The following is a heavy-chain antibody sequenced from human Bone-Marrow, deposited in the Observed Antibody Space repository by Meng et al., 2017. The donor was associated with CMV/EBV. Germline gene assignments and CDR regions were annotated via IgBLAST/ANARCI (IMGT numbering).Heavy chain of an antibody. Sequence: ASVKVSCKASGYSFTNSYIHWVRQAPGQGLEWMSRINPSGDWTTYAQKFQGRVTLTRDTSISTAYMELSRLRSDDTAVYYCAGPYCSSTSCYSTLRYWGQGTLVTVSS. D-gene: IGHD2-2*01. V-gene: IGHV1-46*01. J-gene: IGHJ4*02. CDR2: INPSGDWT. CDR1: GYSFTNSY. CDR3: AGPYCSSTSCYSTLRY.